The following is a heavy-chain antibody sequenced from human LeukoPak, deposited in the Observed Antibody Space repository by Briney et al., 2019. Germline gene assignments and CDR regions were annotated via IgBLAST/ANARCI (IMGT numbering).Heavy chain of an antibody. J-gene: IGHJ3*02. CDR1: GFRFTSYW. V-gene: IGHV5-10-1*01. D-gene: IGHD2-8*01. CDR2: IDPSDSYT. CDR3: ARHQLLGPCFKGVCSDAFDI. Sequence: GESLRISCKGSGFRFTSYWISWVRQMPGKGLEWMGRIDPSDSYTNYSPSFQGHLTISADKSISTAYLQWSSLKASDTAMYYCARHQLLGPCFKGVCSDAFDIWGQGTMVTVSS.